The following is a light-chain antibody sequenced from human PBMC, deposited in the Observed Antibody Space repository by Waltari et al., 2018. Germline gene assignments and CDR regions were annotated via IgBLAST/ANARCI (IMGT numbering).Light chain of an antibody. CDR3: YSADGSGDLGV. V-gene: IGLV3-10*01. CDR1: ALPKTY. CDR2: DDD. J-gene: IGLJ3*02. Sequence: YELTQPPSVSVSPGQTARITCSGAALPKTYAFWYQQKSGQAPVLVIYDDDKRPSGIPERFSGASSGSMATLTITGAQVGDEADYYCYSADGSGDLGVFGGGTKVTVL.